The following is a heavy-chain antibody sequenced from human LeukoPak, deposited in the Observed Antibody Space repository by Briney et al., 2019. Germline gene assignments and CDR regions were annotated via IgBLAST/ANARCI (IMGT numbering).Heavy chain of an antibody. CDR3: ARDSIMTNRYYFDY. J-gene: IGHJ4*02. Sequence: EASVRVSCKASGGTFISYAISGVRQAPGQGLEWMGRIIPIFGIANYAQKFQGRVTITADKSTSTAYMELSSLRSEDTAVYYCARDSIMTNRYYFDYWGQGTLVTVSS. CDR2: IIPIFGIA. CDR1: GGTFISYA. D-gene: IGHD1-14*01. V-gene: IGHV1-69*04.